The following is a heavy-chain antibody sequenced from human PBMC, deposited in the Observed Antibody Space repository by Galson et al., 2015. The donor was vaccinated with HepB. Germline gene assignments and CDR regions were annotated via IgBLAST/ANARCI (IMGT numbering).Heavy chain of an antibody. Sequence: SLRLSCAASGFTFGDYAMSWFRQAPGKGLEWVGFIRSKAYGGTTEYAASVKGRFTISRDDSKSIAYLQMNSLKTEDTAVYYCTRDLSAEGRYCSSTSCYISLGGFGYWGQGTLVTVSS. D-gene: IGHD2-2*02. CDR1: GFTFGDYA. CDR3: TRDLSAEGRYCSSTSCYISLGGFGY. V-gene: IGHV3-49*03. J-gene: IGHJ4*02. CDR2: IRSKAYGGTT.